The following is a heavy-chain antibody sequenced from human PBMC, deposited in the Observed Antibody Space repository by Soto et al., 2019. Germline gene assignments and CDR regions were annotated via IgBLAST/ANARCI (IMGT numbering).Heavy chain of an antibody. Sequence: GKGLEWVALISYDGNNRYYADSVRGRFTISRDNSKNTLHLQMNSLRTEDTAFFFQAEDGIRWSVPVSAFLLNRFFDL. CDR3: AEDGIRWSVPVSAFLLNRFFDL. V-gene: IGHV3-30*03. J-gene: IGHJ2*01. CDR2: ISYDGNNR. D-gene: IGHD3-10*01.